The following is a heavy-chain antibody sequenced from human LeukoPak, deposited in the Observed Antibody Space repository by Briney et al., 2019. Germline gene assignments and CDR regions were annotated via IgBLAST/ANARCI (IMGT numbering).Heavy chain of an antibody. CDR3: ARGRYGSGDY. CDR1: GFTISSYT. CDR2: ISYDGSNK. Sequence: GASLSLSCAAGGFTISSYTMQWLPPAQGKGLEGGAVISYDGSNKYYPDSVKGRFTTSRDNSKNTLYLQMNSLRAEDTAVYYCARGRYGSGDYWGQGTLVTVS. V-gene: IGHV3-30-3*01. J-gene: IGHJ4*02. D-gene: IGHD6-25*01.